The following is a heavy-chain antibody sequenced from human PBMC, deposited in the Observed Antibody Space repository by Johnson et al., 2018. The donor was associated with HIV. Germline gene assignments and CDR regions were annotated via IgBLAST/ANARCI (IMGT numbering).Heavy chain of an antibody. CDR2: ISYDGVNK. CDR1: EFSFSTYA. Sequence: QVQLVESGGGVVQPGRSLRLSCAASEFSFSTYALHWVRQAPGEGLEWVAVISYDGVNKYYADYVKGRFTVSRDNSKNTLYLQMNSLRAEDTAVYYCAKDLRDSSGYDAFDIWGQGTMVTVSS. V-gene: IGHV3-30*04. J-gene: IGHJ3*02. CDR3: AKDLRDSSGYDAFDI. D-gene: IGHD3-22*01.